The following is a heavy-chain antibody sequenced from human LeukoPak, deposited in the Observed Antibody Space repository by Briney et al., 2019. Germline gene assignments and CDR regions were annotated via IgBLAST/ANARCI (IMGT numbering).Heavy chain of an antibody. J-gene: IGHJ5*02. D-gene: IGHD4-23*01. CDR3: AREGVDYGGNSVWFDP. Sequence: SETLSLTCTVSGSSISSGDYYWSWIRQPPGKGLEWIGYIYYSGSTYYNPSLKSRVTISVDTSKNQFSLKLSSVTAADTAVYYCAREGVDYGGNSVWFDPWGQGTLVTVSS. CDR2: IYYSGST. CDR1: GSSISSGDYY. V-gene: IGHV4-30-4*01.